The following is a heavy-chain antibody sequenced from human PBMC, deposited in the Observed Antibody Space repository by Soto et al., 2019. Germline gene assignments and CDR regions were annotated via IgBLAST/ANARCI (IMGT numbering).Heavy chain of an antibody. D-gene: IGHD5-12*01. CDR2: VYSTGGT. J-gene: IGHJ6*02. Sequence: QLQLQQSDPRLVKPSETLSLTCTVSVGPDSSPNWAWSRQPPGRGLGWLGYVYSTGGTGYNPSLMSLDSTSADLFTNHVPLPPRYLTAAATAIRSCVRLAIRTHHGVVDVWGQGTAVSVSS. CDR3: VRLAIRTHHGVVDV. V-gene: IGHV4-59*08. CDR1: VGPDSSPN.